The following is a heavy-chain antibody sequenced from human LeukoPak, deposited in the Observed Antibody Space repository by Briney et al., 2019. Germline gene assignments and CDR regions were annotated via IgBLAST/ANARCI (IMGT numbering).Heavy chain of an antibody. CDR2: MDPNSGNT. V-gene: IGHV1-8*03. D-gene: IGHD5-12*01. J-gene: IGHJ5*02. CDR1: GYTFTSYD. CDR3: ARGVDIVATGDWFDP. Sequence: ASVKVSCKASGYTFTSYDINWVRQATGQGLEWMGWMDPNSGNTGYAQKFQGRVTITRNTSTSTAYMELSSLRSEDTAVYYCARGVDIVATGDWFDPWGQGTLVTVSS.